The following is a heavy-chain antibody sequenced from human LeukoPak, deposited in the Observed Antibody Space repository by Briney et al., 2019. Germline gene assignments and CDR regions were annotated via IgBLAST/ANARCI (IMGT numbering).Heavy chain of an antibody. D-gene: IGHD6-13*01. CDR1: GYSFTSYW. V-gene: IGHV5-51*01. Sequence: GESLKISCKGSGYSFTSYWIGWVRRIPGKGLEWMGNFYPGDSDTRYSPSFQGQVTISADKSISTAYLQWSSLKASDTAMYYCARGCGSSSLDAFDIWGQGTMVTVSS. J-gene: IGHJ3*02. CDR2: FYPGDSDT. CDR3: ARGCGSSSLDAFDI.